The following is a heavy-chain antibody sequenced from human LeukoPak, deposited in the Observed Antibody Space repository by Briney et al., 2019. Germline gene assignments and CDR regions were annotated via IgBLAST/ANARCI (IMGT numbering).Heavy chain of an antibody. D-gene: IGHD3-16*02. CDR1: GFTFSSYS. CDR2: ISSSSSYI. CDR3: ARVLMITFGGVIAPDYYGMDV. J-gene: IGHJ6*04. Sequence: GGSLRLSCAASGFTFSSYSMNWVRQAPGKGLEWVSSISSSSSYICYADSVKGRFTISRDNAKNSLYLQMNSLRAEDTAVYYCARVLMITFGGVIAPDYYGMDVWGKGTTVTVSS. V-gene: IGHV3-21*01.